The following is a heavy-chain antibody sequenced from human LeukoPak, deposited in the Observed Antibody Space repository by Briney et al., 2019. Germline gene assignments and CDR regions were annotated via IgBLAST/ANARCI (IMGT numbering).Heavy chain of an antibody. CDR2: ISGSGGST. CDR3: AKSTGYYYDSSGYGY. J-gene: IGHJ4*02. CDR1: GFTFSSYA. Sequence: GGSLRLSCAASGFTFSSYAMSWVRQAPGKGLEWVSAISGSGGSTYHADSVKGRFTISRDNSKNTLYLQMNSLRAEDTAVYYCAKSTGYYYDSSGYGYWGQGTLVTVSS. D-gene: IGHD3-22*01. V-gene: IGHV3-23*01.